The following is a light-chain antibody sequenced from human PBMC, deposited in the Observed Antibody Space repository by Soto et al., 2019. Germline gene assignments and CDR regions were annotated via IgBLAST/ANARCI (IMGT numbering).Light chain of an antibody. J-gene: IGKJ4*01. CDR3: QQYGSSPPRVT. CDR1: QSVSSSY. CDR2: GAS. V-gene: IGKV3-20*01. Sequence: EIVLTQSPGTLSLSPGERATLSCRASQSVSSSYLAWYQQKPGQAPRLLIYGASSRATGIPDRFSGSGSGTDFTLTISRLEPEDFAVYYCQQYGSSPPRVTFGGGTKGDIK.